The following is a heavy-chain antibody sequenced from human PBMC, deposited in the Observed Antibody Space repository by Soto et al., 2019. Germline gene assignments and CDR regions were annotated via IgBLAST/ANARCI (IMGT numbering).Heavy chain of an antibody. Sequence: GGSLRLSCAASGFNFNNYGMHWVRQAPGKGLEWVAVIWNDGNGYYYANSVKGRFTISRDNSKNTLYLQMSSLRAEDTAVYYCARAFCTNGVCYYFFDYWGHGTLVTVSS. V-gene: IGHV3-33*01. CDR3: ARAFCTNGVCYYFFDY. D-gene: IGHD2-8*01. CDR2: IWNDGNGY. J-gene: IGHJ4*01. CDR1: GFNFNNYG.